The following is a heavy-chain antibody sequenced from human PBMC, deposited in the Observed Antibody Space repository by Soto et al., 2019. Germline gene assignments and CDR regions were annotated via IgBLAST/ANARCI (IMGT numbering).Heavy chain of an antibody. CDR2: IIPIFGTT. J-gene: IGHJ1*01. Sequence: QVQLVQSGAEVKKPGSSVKVSCKASGGTFSSYAISWVRQAPGQGLEWLGGIIPIFGTTNFAQKFQGRVTITADESTSTAYMELRSLRSEDTAVYDCARWSAAADSGFKHWGQCTLVPVSS. V-gene: IGHV1-69*01. D-gene: IGHD6-13*01. CDR1: GGTFSSYA. CDR3: ARWSAAADSGFKH.